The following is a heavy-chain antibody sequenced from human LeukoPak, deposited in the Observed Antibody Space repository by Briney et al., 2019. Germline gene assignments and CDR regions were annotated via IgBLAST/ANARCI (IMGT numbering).Heavy chain of an antibody. CDR2: ISSSSSYI. D-gene: IGHD6-6*01. CDR1: GFTFSSYS. J-gene: IGHJ4*02. Sequence: PGGSLRLSCAASGFTFSSYSMNWVRQAPGKGLEWVSYISSSSSYIYYADSVKGRFTISRDNAKNSLYLQMNSLRAEDTAVYYCARGIEYSSSSDYWGQGTLVTVSS. V-gene: IGHV3-21*01. CDR3: ARGIEYSSSSDY.